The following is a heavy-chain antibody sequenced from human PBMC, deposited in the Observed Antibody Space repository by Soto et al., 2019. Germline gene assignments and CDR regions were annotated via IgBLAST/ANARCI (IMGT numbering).Heavy chain of an antibody. V-gene: IGHV4-59*08. CDR2: IYYSGST. CDR3: ARSDSRY. Sequence: TLSLTCTVSGGSISSYYWSWIRQPPGKGLEWIGYIYYSGSTYYNPSLKSRVTISVDTSKNQFSLKLSSVTAADTAVYYCARSDSRYWGQGTLLTVSS. CDR1: GGSISSYY. J-gene: IGHJ4*02. D-gene: IGHD3-22*01.